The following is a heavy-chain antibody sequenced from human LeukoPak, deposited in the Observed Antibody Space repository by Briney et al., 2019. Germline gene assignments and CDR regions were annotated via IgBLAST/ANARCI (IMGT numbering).Heavy chain of an antibody. CDR3: ARDRCDGVVTACPSGYYQPLFDY. CDR1: GGSFSGYY. CDR2: INHSGST. V-gene: IGHV4-34*01. D-gene: IGHD2-21*02. J-gene: IGHJ4*02. Sequence: SSETLSLTCAVYGGSFSGYYWSWIRQPPGKGLEWIGEINHSGSTNYNPSLKSRVTISVDTSKNQFSLKLSSVTAADTAVYYCARDRCDGVVTACPSGYYQPLFDYWGQGTLVTVSS.